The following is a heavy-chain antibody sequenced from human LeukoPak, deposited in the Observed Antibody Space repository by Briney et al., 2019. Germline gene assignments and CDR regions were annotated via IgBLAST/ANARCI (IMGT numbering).Heavy chain of an antibody. Sequence: GRSLRLSCAASGLTFSRYGMHWVRQAPGKGLEWVAVISYDGSNKYYADSVKGRFTISRDNSKNTLYLQMNNLRAEDTAVYYCARGGDAYDYWGQGTLVTVSS. V-gene: IGHV3-30*03. CDR3: ARGGDAYDY. D-gene: IGHD3-16*01. J-gene: IGHJ4*02. CDR1: GLTFSRYG. CDR2: ISYDGSNK.